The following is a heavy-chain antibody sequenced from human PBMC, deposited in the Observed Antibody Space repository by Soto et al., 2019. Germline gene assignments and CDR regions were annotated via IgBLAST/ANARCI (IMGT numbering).Heavy chain of an antibody. V-gene: IGHV4-4*02. J-gene: IGHJ3*02. CDR2: IYHRGST. CDR1: GGSITSSDW. D-gene: IGHD6-13*01. CDR3: AKKWGIASDAALDI. Sequence: QVQLQESGPGLVKPSGTLSLTCAVSGGSITSSDWWSWVRQPPGKGLEWIGEIYHRGSTNYNPSRNSRVTIAVDKSKKQFSLWLTSVTAADTAVYYCAKKWGIASDAALDIWGQGTMVTVSS.